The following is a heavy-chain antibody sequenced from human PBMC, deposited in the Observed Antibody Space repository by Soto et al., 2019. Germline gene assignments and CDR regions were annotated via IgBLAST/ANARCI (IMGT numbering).Heavy chain of an antibody. CDR2: ISSSGSTI. J-gene: IGHJ6*03. CDR3: AREGDDYGDYIGKNYYYYYMDV. Sequence: QVQLVESGGGLVKPGGSLRLSCAASGFTFSDYYMSWIRQAPGKGLEWVSYISSSGSTIYYADSVKGRFTISRDNAKNSLYLQMNSLRAEDTAVYYCAREGDDYGDYIGKNYYYYYMDVWGKGTTVTVSS. CDR1: GFTFSDYY. D-gene: IGHD4-17*01. V-gene: IGHV3-11*01.